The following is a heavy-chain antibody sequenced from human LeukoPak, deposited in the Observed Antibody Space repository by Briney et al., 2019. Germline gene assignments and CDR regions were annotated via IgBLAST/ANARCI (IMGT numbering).Heavy chain of an antibody. D-gene: IGHD3-9*01. Sequence: QTGGSLRLSCAASGFTFSSYEMNWVRQAPGKGLEWVANIKQDGSEKYYVDSVKGRFTISRDNAKNSLYLQMNSLRAEDTAVYYCARDSRGHYDILTGPYEKSDAFDIWGQGTMVTVSS. V-gene: IGHV3-7*01. J-gene: IGHJ3*02. CDR3: ARDSRGHYDILTGPYEKSDAFDI. CDR1: GFTFSSYE. CDR2: IKQDGSEK.